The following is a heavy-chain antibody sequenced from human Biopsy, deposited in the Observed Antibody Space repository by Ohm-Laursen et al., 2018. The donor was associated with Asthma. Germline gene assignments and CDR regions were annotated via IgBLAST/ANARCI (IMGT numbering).Heavy chain of an antibody. CDR1: GYTFISYA. CDR2: INAGNGNT. D-gene: IGHD3-9*01. J-gene: IGHJ3*02. V-gene: IGHV1-3*01. CDR3: ARTYYVFLTGQLNDAFAI. Sequence: ASVKVSCKSSGYTFISYAIHWVRQAPGQRLEWMGWINAGNGNTKYSQKVQGRVTITRDTSASTAYMDLSSLRSEDTAVYYCARTYYVFLTGQLNDAFAIWGKGTMVPVSS.